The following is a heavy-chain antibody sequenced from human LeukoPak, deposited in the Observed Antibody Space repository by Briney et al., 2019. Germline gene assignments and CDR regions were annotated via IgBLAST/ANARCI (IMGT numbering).Heavy chain of an antibody. D-gene: IGHD3-3*01. Sequence: GGSLRLSCAASGFTFGNYAMSWVRQALGKGLECVSPIIGNGVITYYADSVRGRFTISRDNAKNSLYLQMNSLRAEDTAVYYCARDAGTFGVVITYYYYYYMDVWGKGTTVTVSS. CDR2: IIGNGVIT. V-gene: IGHV3-23*01. CDR1: GFTFGNYA. J-gene: IGHJ6*03. CDR3: ARDAGTFGVVITYYYYYYMDV.